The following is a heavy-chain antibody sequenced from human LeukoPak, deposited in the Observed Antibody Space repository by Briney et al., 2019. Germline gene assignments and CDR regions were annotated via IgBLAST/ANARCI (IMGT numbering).Heavy chain of an antibody. CDR2: ISSDGSTT. V-gene: IGHV3-74*01. D-gene: IGHD3-10*01. J-gene: IGHJ4*02. CDR1: GFTFSSHW. Sequence: PGGSLRLSCAASGFTFSSHWMHWVRQAPGKGLVWVSRISSDGSTTSYADSVKGRFTISRDNAKNTLYLQMNSLRVEDTAVYYCARGQGVPGYWGQGTLVTVSS. CDR3: ARGQGVPGY.